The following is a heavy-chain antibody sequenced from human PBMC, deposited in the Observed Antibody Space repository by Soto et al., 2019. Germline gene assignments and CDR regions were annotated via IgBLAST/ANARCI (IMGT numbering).Heavy chain of an antibody. V-gene: IGHV4-4*02. CDR2: IYHSGST. D-gene: IGHD5-18*01. J-gene: IGHJ6*02. CDR3: ARAWPSVDSYGSGVMDV. Sequence: QVQLQESGPGLVKPSGTLSVTCAVSGGSISSSNWWNWVRQPPGKGLEWIGEIYHSGSTNYTPSLWSRVTLSLDKSKNQFSLRVKSVTAADTAEYYCARAWPSVDSYGSGVMDVWGQGTTVTVSS. CDR1: GGSISSSNW.